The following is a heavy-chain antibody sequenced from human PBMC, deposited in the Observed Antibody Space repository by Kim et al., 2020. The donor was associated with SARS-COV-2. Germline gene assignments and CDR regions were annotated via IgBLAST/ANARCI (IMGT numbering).Heavy chain of an antibody. J-gene: IGHJ4*02. CDR1: GFIFHEYT. D-gene: IGHD3-3*02. Sequence: GGSLRLSCAASGFIFHEYTMHWVRQVPGKGLEWVALITWDGGSTFYADSVKDRFTISRDNSEKSLYMQMNSLTIEDSAFYYCAKEKSRIWDYWGQGTLV. CDR3: AKEKSRIWDY. V-gene: IGHV3-43*01. CDR2: ITWDGGST.